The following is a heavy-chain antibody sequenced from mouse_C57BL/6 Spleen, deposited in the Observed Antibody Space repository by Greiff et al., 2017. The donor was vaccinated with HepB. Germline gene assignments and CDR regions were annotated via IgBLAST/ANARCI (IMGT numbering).Heavy chain of an antibody. J-gene: IGHJ4*01. D-gene: IGHD2-1*01. V-gene: IGHV5-17*01. Sequence: EVMLVESGGGLVKPGGSLKLSCAASGFTFSDYGMHWVRQAPEKGLEWVAYISSGSSTIYYADTVKGRFTISRDNAKNTLFLQMTSLRSEDTAMYYCARIYYGNFTAMDYWGQGTSVTVSS. CDR3: ARIYYGNFTAMDY. CDR1: GFTFSDYG. CDR2: ISSGSSTI.